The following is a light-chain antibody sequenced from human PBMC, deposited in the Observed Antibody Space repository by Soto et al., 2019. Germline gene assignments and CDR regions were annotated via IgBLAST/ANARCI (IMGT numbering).Light chain of an antibody. J-gene: IGKJ2*01. Sequence: DIQMTQFPSTLSASVGDRVTITCRAIPSINNWLAWYQQKPGKAPNLLIYDASNSESVDPSRFSGSGSGTEFTLTISSLQPDDFATYYCQPYNLYYTFGQGDKLEIK. CDR2: DAS. V-gene: IGKV1-5*01. CDR1: PSINNW. CDR3: QPYNLYYT.